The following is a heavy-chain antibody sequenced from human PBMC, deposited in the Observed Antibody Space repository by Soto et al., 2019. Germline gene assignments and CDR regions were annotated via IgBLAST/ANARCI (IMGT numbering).Heavy chain of an antibody. CDR2: VSSTISTI. CDR1: GFTFSSYS. CDR3: ARTPVGFWSGYYLVGSRTEDDHPVF. J-gene: IGHJ4*02. Sequence: PGGSLRLSCAASGFTFSSYSMNWVRQAPGKGLEWVSYVSSTISTIYYADFVKGLFTISRDNAKNSLYLQMNSLRPEDTAVYYCARTPVGFWSGYYLVGSRTEDDHPVFWGQGTLVTV. V-gene: IGHV3-48*01. D-gene: IGHD3-3*01.